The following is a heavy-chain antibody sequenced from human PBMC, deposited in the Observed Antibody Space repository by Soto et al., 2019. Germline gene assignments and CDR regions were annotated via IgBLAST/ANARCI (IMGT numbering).Heavy chain of an antibody. CDR3: ASDYGGAFDY. V-gene: IGHV4-34*01. Sequence: KTSETLSLTCAVYGGSFSCYYWIWIRQPPGKGLEWIGEINHSGSTNYNPSLKSRVTISVDTSKNQFSLKLSSVTAADTAVYYCASDYGGAFDYWGQGTLVTVSS. CDR1: GGSFSCYY. CDR2: INHSGST. D-gene: IGHD4-17*01. J-gene: IGHJ4*02.